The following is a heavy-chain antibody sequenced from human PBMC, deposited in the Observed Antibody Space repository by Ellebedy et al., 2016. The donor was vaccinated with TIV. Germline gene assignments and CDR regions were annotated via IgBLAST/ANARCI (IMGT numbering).Heavy chain of an antibody. CDR1: GFIFSNYG. CDR2: IWYDGSNK. D-gene: IGHD4-17*01. V-gene: IGHV3-33*01. J-gene: IGHJ6*03. CDR3: ARSPTDFYNDV. Sequence: GGSLRLXCAASGFIFSNYGMQWVRQAPGKGLEWVAIIWYDGSNKYYADSVKGRFTISRDSSQNTVFLQMSRLRAEDTARYYCARSPTDFYNDVWGKGTTVTVSS.